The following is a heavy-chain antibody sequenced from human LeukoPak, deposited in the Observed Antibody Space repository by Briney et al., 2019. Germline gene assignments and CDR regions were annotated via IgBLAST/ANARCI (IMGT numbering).Heavy chain of an antibody. CDR1: GYSFTSYW. D-gene: IGHD2-15*01. J-gene: IGHJ3*02. CDR3: ARGVNVGYCSGGSCYLGAFDI. CDR2: IYPGDSDT. V-gene: IGHV5-51*01. Sequence: GESLKISCKGSGYSFTSYWIGWVRQMPGKGLEWMGIIYPGDSDTRYSPSFQGQVTISADKSISTAYLQWSSLKASDTAMYYCARGVNVGYCSGGSCYLGAFDIWGQGTIVTVSS.